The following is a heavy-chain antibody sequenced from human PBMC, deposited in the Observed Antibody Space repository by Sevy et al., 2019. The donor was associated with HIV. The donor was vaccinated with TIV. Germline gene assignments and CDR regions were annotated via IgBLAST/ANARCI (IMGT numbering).Heavy chain of an antibody. J-gene: IGHJ6*02. D-gene: IGHD3-10*01. V-gene: IGHV3-48*03. Sequence: GGSLRLSCAASGFTFSSYEMNWVRQAPGKGLEWVSYISSSGSTIYYADSVKGRFTTSRDNAKNSLYLQMNSLRAEDTAVYYCARDFVYYYGSGTYYYGMDVWGQGTTVTVSS. CDR2: ISSSGSTI. CDR3: ARDFVYYYGSGTYYYGMDV. CDR1: GFTFSSYE.